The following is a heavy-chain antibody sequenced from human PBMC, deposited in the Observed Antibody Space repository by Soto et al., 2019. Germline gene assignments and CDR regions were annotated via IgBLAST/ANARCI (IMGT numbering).Heavy chain of an antibody. CDR2: INAGNGNT. CDR3: ARGVTGGAADWFDP. CDR1: GYTFTSYA. D-gene: IGHD2-8*02. V-gene: IGHV1-3*01. Sequence: ASVKVSCKASGYTFTSYAMHWVRQAPGQRLEWMGWINAGNGNTKYSQKFQGRVTITRDTSASTAYMELSSLRSEDTAVYYCARGVTGGAADWFDPWGDGSLVTVS. J-gene: IGHJ5*02.